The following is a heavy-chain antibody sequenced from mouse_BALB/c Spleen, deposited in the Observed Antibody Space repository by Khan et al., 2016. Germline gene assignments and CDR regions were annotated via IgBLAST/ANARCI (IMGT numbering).Heavy chain of an antibody. Sequence: EVKLHESGGGLVQPGGSLKLSCAASGYVFSRYWMSWVRQAQGKGLEWIGDINPDSSTINCPPSLKDKCIIARDNAKNKLYLQMSKVRSEDTALYYCARQLGEYFDYWGQGTALTVSS. V-gene: IGHV4-1*02. CDR3: ARQLGEYFDY. D-gene: IGHD4-1*02. CDR2: INPDSSTI. CDR1: GYVFSRYW. J-gene: IGHJ2*01.